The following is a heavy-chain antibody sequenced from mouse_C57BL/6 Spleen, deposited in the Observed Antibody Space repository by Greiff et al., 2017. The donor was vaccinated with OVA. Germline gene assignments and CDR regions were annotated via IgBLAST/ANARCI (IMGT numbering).Heavy chain of an antibody. D-gene: IGHD2-2*01. CDR2: INPSTGGT. V-gene: IGHV1-42*01. CDR1: GYSFTGYY. J-gene: IGHJ4*01. CDR3: ARYGYEDAMDY. Sequence: EVQGVESGPELVKPGASVKISCKASGYSFTGYYMNWVKQSPEKSLEWIGEINPSTGGTTYNQKFKAKATLTVDKSSSTAYMQLKSLTSEDSAVYYCARYGYEDAMDYWGQGTSGTVSS.